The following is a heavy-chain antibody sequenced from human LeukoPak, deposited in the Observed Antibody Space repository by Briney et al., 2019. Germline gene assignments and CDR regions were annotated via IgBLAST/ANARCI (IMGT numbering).Heavy chain of an antibody. CDR1: GLTVSSNY. Sequence: PGGSVRLSCAASGLTVSSNYMSWVRQAPGKGLEWVSIIYRGGSTSYADSVKRRFTISRDISKNTVFLQMNSLRADDTAVYYCARDKSDFPFDAWGAGNLVTVSS. CDR3: ARDKSDFPFDA. V-gene: IGHV3-66*01. CDR2: IYRGGST. J-gene: IGHJ5*02. D-gene: IGHD3-3*01.